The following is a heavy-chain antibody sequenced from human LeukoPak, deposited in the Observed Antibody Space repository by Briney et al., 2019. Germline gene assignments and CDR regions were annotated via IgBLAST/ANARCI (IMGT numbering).Heavy chain of an antibody. CDR2: INPNSGGT. CDR1: GYTFTGYY. V-gene: IGHV1-2*02. D-gene: IGHD1-1*01. Sequence: ASVKVSCKASGYTFTGYYMHWVRQAPGQGLEWMGWINPNSGGTNYAQKFQGRVTMTRDTSISTAYMELSRLRSDDTAVYYCARDPALNWNDAYGWFDPWGQGTLVTVSS. J-gene: IGHJ5*02. CDR3: ARDPALNWNDAYGWFDP.